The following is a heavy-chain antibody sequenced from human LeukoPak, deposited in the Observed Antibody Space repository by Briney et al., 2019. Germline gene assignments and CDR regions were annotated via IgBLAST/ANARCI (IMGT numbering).Heavy chain of an antibody. D-gene: IGHD2-15*01. Sequence: GGSLRLSCEASGFTFSTFAMIWVRQPPGKGLEWVSSIFPSGGEIHYADSVRGRFTISRDNSKSTLYLQMNSLRAEDAAVYYCAKAPLGRCTGVICYYFDYWGQGTLVTVSS. CDR1: GFTFSTFA. CDR2: IFPSGGEI. V-gene: IGHV3-23*01. J-gene: IGHJ4*02. CDR3: AKAPLGRCTGVICYYFDY.